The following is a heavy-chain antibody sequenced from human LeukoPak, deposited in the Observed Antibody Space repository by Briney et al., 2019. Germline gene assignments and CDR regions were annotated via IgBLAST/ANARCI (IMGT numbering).Heavy chain of an antibody. V-gene: IGHV3-30*18. Sequence: GGSLRLSCAASGFTFSSYGMHWVCQAPGKGLEWVAIISYDGSNKYYVDSVKGRFTISRDNSKNTLYLQMNSLTAEDAAVYYCAKEAWTKGYYYYYYMDVWGKGTTVTVSS. CDR3: AKEAWTKGYYYYYYMDV. CDR1: GFTFSSYG. CDR2: ISYDGSNK. D-gene: IGHD1-1*01. J-gene: IGHJ6*03.